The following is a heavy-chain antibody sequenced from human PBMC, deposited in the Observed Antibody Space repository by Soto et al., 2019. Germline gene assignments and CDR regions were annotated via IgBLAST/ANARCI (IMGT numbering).Heavy chain of an antibody. Sequence: QVQLVESGGGVVQPGRSLRLSCAASGFSFSSYAMHWVRQAPGRGLEWVAVISFDGRNKYYADSVKGRFTISRDNSKNTLFLQMTSLRPDDTALFYGASDRASSCYHYIDYLRQGTLVTLSS. CDR3: ASDRASSCYHYIDY. V-gene: IGHV3-30*04. D-gene: IGHD5-12*01. J-gene: IGHJ4*02. CDR1: GFSFSSYA. CDR2: ISFDGRNK.